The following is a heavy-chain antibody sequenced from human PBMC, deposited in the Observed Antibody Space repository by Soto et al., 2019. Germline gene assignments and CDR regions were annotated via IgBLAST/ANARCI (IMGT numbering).Heavy chain of an antibody. CDR1: GGSFSGYY. CDR3: ARGSEEKYYSDY. CDR2: INHSGSA. V-gene: IGHV4-34*01. Sequence: SETLSLTCAVYGGSFSGYYWSFIRQPPGKGLEWIGEINHSGSANYNPSLKSRVTISVDTSKNQFSLKLSSVTAADTAVYYCARGSEEKYYSDYWGQGTLATVSS. J-gene: IGHJ4*02.